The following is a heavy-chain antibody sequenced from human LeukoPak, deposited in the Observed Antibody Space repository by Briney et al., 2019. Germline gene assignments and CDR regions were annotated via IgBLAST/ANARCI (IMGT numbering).Heavy chain of an antibody. D-gene: IGHD1-14*01. CDR2: ISGSGGST. J-gene: IGHJ6*02. V-gene: IGHV3-23*01. CDR3: ARILITSQNIATHGTPSYYYYGMDV. Sequence: PGGSLRLSCAASRFTFSSYAMSWVRQAPGKGLEWVSAISGSGGSTYYADSVKGRFTISRDNSKNTLYLQMNSLRAEDTAVYYCARILITSQNIATHGTPSYYYYGMDVWGQGTTVTVSS. CDR1: RFTFSSYA.